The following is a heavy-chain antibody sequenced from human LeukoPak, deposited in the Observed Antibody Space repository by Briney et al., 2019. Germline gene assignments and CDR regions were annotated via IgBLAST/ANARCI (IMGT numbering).Heavy chain of an antibody. CDR1: GGSVSSGSYY. CDR3: ARGTQWELPGDY. CDR2: IYYSGST. Sequence: ASETLSLTCTVSGGSVSSGSYYWSWIRQPPGKGLEWIGYIYYSGSTNYNPSLKSRVTISVDTSKNQFSLKLSSVTAAGTAVYYCARGTQWELPGDYWGQGTLVTVSS. V-gene: IGHV4-61*01. J-gene: IGHJ4*02. D-gene: IGHD1-26*01.